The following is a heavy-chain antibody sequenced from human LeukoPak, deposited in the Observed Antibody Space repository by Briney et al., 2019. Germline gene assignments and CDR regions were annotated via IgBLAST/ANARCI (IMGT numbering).Heavy chain of an antibody. D-gene: IGHD3-22*01. J-gene: IGHJ4*02. CDR2: IKEDGGET. CDR3: ARDSSGYQ. V-gene: IGHV3-7*01. Sequence: GGSLRLSCAASGFTFSTYWMSWVRQAPGKGLEWGAHIKEDGGETYYGDSVKGRFTISRDNAKNSLYLQMNSLRAEDTAVYYCARDSSGYQWGQGTLVTVSS. CDR1: GFTFSTYW.